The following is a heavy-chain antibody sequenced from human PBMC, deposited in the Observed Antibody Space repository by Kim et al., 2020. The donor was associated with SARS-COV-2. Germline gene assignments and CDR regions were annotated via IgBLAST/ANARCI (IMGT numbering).Heavy chain of an antibody. CDR2: INPNSGGT. D-gene: IGHD2-8*01. CDR1: GYTFTGYY. J-gene: IGHJ6*02. Sequence: ASVKVSCKASGYTFTGYYMHWVRQAPGQGLEWMGWINPNSGGTNYAQKFQGRVTMTRDTSISTAYMELSRLRSDDTAVYYCARDLDIVLMVYAIPGGDGMDVWGQGTTVTVSS. V-gene: IGHV1-2*02. CDR3: ARDLDIVLMVYAIPGGDGMDV.